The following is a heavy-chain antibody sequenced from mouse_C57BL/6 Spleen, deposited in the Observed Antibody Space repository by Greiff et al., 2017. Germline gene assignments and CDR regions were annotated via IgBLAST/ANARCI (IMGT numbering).Heavy chain of an antibody. CDR2: ISSGGSYT. V-gene: IGHV5-6*01. CDR3: ARTVVEWYFDV. J-gene: IGHJ1*03. CDR1: GFTFSSYG. D-gene: IGHD1-1*01. Sequence: EVKLMESGGDLVKPGGSLKLSCAASGFTFSSYGMSWVRQTPDTRLEWVATISSGGSYTYYPDSVKGRFTISRDNAKNTLYLQMSSLKSEDTAMYYCARTVVEWYFDVWGTGTTVTVSA.